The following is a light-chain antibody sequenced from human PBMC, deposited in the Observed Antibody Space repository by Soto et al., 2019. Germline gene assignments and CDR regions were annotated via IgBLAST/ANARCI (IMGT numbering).Light chain of an antibody. J-gene: IGKJ2*01. V-gene: IGKV1-5*03. CDR1: QSISNW. Sequence: DIQMTQSPSTLSASVGDTVTITCRASQSISNWLAWYQQKPGQAPNLLIHKASPFESGVPSSFSGSGSGTAFTLTISSLHPDDFATFYCQQYARFPYTFGQGTKLEIK. CDR2: KAS. CDR3: QQYARFPYT.